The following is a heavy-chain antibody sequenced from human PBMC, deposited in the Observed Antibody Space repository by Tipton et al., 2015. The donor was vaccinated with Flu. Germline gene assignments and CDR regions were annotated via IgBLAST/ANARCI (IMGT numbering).Heavy chain of an antibody. D-gene: IGHD3-3*01. Sequence: VQLVQSGAEVQKPGSSVKVSCKASGDSFGNYGFSWVRQAPGQGLEWMGIIIPIFGPANYPQKFQDKVTITADIFTTTVYMEGRSLTPDDTAIYLCAGRRRSDSAANDCGSQATLIT. CDR3: AGRRRSDSAANDC. V-gene: IGHV1-69*06. CDR1: GDSFGNYG. CDR2: IIPIFGPA. J-gene: IGHJ4*02.